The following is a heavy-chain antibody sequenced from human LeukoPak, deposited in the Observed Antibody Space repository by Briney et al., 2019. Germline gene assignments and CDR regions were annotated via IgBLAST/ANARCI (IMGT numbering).Heavy chain of an antibody. CDR1: GGSFSSYY. D-gene: IGHD3-10*01. CDR2: INHSGST. CDR3: ARGGAMVRGVIKRFGMDV. V-gene: IGHV4-34*01. Sequence: SETLSLTCAVYGGSFSSYYWSWIRQPPGKGLEWIGEINHSGSTNYNPSLKSRVTISVDTSKNQFSLKLSSVTAADTAVYYCARGGAMVRGVIKRFGMDVWGKGTTVTVSS. J-gene: IGHJ6*04.